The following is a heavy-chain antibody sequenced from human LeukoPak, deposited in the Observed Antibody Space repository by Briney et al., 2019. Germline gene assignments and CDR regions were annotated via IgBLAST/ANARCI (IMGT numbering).Heavy chain of an antibody. CDR2: INPNGGGT. V-gene: IGHV1-2*02. D-gene: IGHD1-26*01. CDR3: ARGAKWEPYYYYGMDV. J-gene: IGHJ6*02. Sequence: ASVKVSCKASGYTFTGYYMHWVRQAPGQGLEWMGWINPNGGGTNYAQKFQGRVTMTRDTSISTAYMELSRLRSDDTAVYYCARGAKWEPYYYYGMDVWGQGTTVTVSS. CDR1: GYTFTGYY.